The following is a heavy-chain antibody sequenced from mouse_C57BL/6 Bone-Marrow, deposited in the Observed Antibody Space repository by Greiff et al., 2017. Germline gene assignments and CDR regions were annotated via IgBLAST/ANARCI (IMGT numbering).Heavy chain of an antibody. V-gene: IGHV1-80*01. J-gene: IGHJ2*01. D-gene: IGHD1-1*01. CDR2: IYPGDGDT. Sequence: QVQLQQSGAELVKPGASVKISCKASGYAFSSYWMNWVKQRPGKGLEWIGQIYPGDGDTNYNGKFKGKATLTADKSFSTAYMQLSSLTSEDSAVYFCARFGLYYGSRYYFDYWGQGTTLTVSS. CDR3: ARFGLYYGSRYYFDY. CDR1: GYAFSSYW.